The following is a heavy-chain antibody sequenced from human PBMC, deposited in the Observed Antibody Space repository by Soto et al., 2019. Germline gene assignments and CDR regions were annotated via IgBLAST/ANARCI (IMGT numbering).Heavy chain of an antibody. CDR2: IRSKAYGGTT. CDR1: GFTCCDYA. CDR3: TREPHDFWSGYYTPDSYGMDV. D-gene: IGHD3-3*01. Sequence: PGGPLRLSCTAAGFTCCDYAMSWFRQDPGKGLEWVGFIRSKAYGGTTEYAASVKGRFTISRDDSKSIAYLQMNSLKTEDTAVYYCTREPHDFWSGYYTPDSYGMDVWGQGTTVTVSS. V-gene: IGHV3-49*03. J-gene: IGHJ6*02.